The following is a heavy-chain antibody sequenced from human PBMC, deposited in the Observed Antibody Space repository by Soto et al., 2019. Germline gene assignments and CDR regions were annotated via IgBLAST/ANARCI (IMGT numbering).Heavy chain of an antibody. J-gene: IGHJ4*02. CDR1: GYIFTSYD. Sequence: ASVKVSCKASGYIFTSYDINWVRQATGQGLEWMGRMNPNSGNTGYAQKFQGRVTMTRNTSIRTAYMELSSLRSEDTAVYYCARIYYYDSSGYLSNFDYWGQGTLVTVSS. V-gene: IGHV1-8*01. D-gene: IGHD3-22*01. CDR2: MNPNSGNT. CDR3: ARIYYYDSSGYLSNFDY.